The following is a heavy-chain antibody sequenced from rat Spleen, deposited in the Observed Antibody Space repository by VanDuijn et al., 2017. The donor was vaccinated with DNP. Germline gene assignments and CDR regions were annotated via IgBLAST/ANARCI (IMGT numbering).Heavy chain of an antibody. CDR1: XFTXXXYS. D-gene: IGHD5-1*01. CDR3: KLGGAY. V-gene: IGHV5-7*01. Sequence: EVQLVESGGGLVXXXRSXXLSCEAXXFTXXXYSRAWVRQAPKKGXEWEEMIIYDGSGTYYGDSXKGRFTISRDNAKNTLYXQMDSLRSEDTATYYCKLGGAYWGQGVMVTVSS. CDR2: IIYDGSGT. J-gene: IGHJ2*01.